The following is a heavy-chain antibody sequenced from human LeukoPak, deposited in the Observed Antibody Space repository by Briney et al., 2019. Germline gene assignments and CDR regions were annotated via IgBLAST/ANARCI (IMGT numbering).Heavy chain of an antibody. V-gene: IGHV3-23*01. CDR3: AKWPYDAPGAFDI. Sequence: PGGSLRLSCAASGLTFNIFAMSWVRQAPGKGVEWVTSIGAGGGSTYYADSVKGRFTISRDDSKNTLYLQMNSLRAEDTAVYYCAKWPYDAPGAFDIWGQGTMVTVSS. CDR2: IGAGGGST. J-gene: IGHJ3*02. CDR1: GLTFNIFA. D-gene: IGHD5-12*01.